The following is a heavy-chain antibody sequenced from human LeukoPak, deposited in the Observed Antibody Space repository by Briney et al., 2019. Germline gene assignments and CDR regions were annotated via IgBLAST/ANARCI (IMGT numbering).Heavy chain of an antibody. CDR1: GYSISSGYY. V-gene: IGHV4-38-2*01. D-gene: IGHD3-10*01. Sequence: PSEALSLTCAVSGYSISSGYYWGWIRQPPGKGLEWIGSIYHSGSTYYNPSLKSRVTISVDTSKNQFSLKLSSETAADTAAYYCASQRSYYGSGVYFDYWGQGTLVTVSS. CDR3: ASQRSYYGSGVYFDY. J-gene: IGHJ4*01. CDR2: IYHSGST.